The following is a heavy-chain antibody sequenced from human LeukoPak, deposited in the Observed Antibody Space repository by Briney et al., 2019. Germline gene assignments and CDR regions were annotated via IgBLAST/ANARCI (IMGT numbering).Heavy chain of an antibody. CDR3: AKDGIGGYYGSGSCSYMDV. J-gene: IGHJ6*03. V-gene: IGHV3-9*01. CDR2: ISWNSGSI. Sequence: GGSLRLSCAASGFTFDDYAMHWVRQAPGKGLEWVSGISWNSGSIGYADSVKGRFTISRDNAKNSLYLQMDSLRAEDTALYYCAKDGIGGYYGSGSCSYMDVWGKGTTVTISS. D-gene: IGHD3-10*01. CDR1: GFTFDDYA.